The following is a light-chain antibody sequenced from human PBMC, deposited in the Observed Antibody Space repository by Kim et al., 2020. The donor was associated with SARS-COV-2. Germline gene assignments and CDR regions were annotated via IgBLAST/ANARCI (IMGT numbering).Light chain of an antibody. Sequence: PGESATLSCRASHSIDISLAWSHQTPGRAPRLLSYDAAIRAPGIPDRFSASGSETDFTLTIGSLAPEDFAVYYCQQRGNWPPALTFGGGTKLEI. V-gene: IGKV3-11*01. J-gene: IGKJ4*01. CDR2: DAA. CDR1: HSIDIS. CDR3: QQRGNWPPALT.